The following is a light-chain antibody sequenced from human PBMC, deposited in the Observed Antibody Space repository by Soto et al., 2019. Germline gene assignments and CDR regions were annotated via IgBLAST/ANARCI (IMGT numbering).Light chain of an antibody. J-gene: IGKJ4*01. CDR1: QSVRSH. V-gene: IGKV3-15*01. CDR2: GAS. CDR3: QQYNDWPRT. Sequence: EVVMTQSPATLSVSPGERATLSCRASQSVRSHLAWYQQKPGQAPSLLIFGASTRATGVPARFSGSESVTEFTLTISSLKSEDVALYFCQQYNDWPRTFGGVTKVEMK.